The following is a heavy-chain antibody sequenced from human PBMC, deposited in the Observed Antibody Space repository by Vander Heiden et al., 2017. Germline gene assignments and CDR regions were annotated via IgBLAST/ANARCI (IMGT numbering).Heavy chain of an antibody. CDR2: INPNNGDT. J-gene: IGHJ3*01. CDR3: ARGNAYTKGDVLDL. D-gene: IGHD4-4*01. CDR1: GYTFSGYY. V-gene: IGHV1-2*02. Sequence: QSGAEVKKHGASVKFSCKASGYTFSGYYVHWERQAPGKGLEWMVWINPNNGDTNYAQKFQVRFTMTRDTSISTAYMESSRLRSDDTALYFCARGNAYTKGDVLDLWGQGTGVTVSA.